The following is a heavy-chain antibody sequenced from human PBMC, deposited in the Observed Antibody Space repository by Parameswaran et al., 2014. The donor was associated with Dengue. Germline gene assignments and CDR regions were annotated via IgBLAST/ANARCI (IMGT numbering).Heavy chain of an antibody. D-gene: IGHD6-19*01. Sequence: VRQAPGKGLEWIGYIYYSGSTNYNPSLKSRVTISVDTSKNQFSLKLSSVTAADTAVYYCARDRKPKEWLADSVDYYGMDVWGQGTTVTVSS. V-gene: IGHV4-59*01. CDR3: ARDRKPKEWLADSVDYYGMDV. J-gene: IGHJ6*02. CDR2: IYYSGST.